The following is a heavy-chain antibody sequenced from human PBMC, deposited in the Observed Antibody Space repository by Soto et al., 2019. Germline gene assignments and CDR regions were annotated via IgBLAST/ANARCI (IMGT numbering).Heavy chain of an antibody. CDR2: ISAYNGDT. D-gene: IGHD6-19*01. CDR3: ARDHAGSGWFRFDY. CDR1: GYIFNRYS. V-gene: IGHV1-18*01. Sequence: QVQLVQSGAEVKKPGASVKVSCKASGYIFNRYSISWVRQAPGQGLEWRGWISAYNGDTNYAQQLQGRVTLTTETTTCTAYMELRNLRSDDPAMYYCARDHAGSGWFRFDYWGQGTLVTVSS. J-gene: IGHJ4*02.